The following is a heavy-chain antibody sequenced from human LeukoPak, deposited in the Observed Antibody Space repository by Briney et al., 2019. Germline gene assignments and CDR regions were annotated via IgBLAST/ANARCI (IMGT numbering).Heavy chain of an antibody. Sequence: SETLSLTCTVSGGSISSSSYYWGWIRQPPGKGLEWIGSIYYSGSTYYNPSLKRRVTISVDTSKNQFSLKLSSVTAADTAVYYCASLITGTTRWFDPWGQGTLVTVSS. CDR1: GGSISSSSYY. CDR2: IYYSGST. V-gene: IGHV4-39*01. D-gene: IGHD1-7*01. CDR3: ASLITGTTRWFDP. J-gene: IGHJ5*02.